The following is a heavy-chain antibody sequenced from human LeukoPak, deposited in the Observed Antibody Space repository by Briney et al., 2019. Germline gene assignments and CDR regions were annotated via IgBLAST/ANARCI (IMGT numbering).Heavy chain of an antibody. CDR1: GYTFTGYY. V-gene: IGHV1-46*01. J-gene: IGHJ3*02. CDR3: ARGELLLGAFDI. CDR2: INPSGGST. Sequence: ASVKVSCKASGYTFTGYYMHWVRQAPGQGLEWMGIINPSGGSTSYAQKFQGRVTMTRDMSTSTVYMELSSLRSEDTAVYYCARGELLLGAFDIWGQGAMVTVSS. D-gene: IGHD1-26*01.